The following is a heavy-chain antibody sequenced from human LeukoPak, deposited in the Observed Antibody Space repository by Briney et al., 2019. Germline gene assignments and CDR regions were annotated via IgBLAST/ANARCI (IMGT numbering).Heavy chain of an antibody. CDR3: ARGESAAGDASEFAY. CDR1: GFTFNTYI. CDR2: ITSRSSSI. D-gene: IGHD6-13*01. J-gene: IGHJ4*02. Sequence: GGSPRLSCAASGFTFNTYIMTWVRQAPGKGLEWVSSITSRSSSIYYADSVKGRFTISRDNAKNSLYLHMHSLRAEDTAVYYCARGESAAGDASEFAYWGQGILVTVSS. V-gene: IGHV3-21*01.